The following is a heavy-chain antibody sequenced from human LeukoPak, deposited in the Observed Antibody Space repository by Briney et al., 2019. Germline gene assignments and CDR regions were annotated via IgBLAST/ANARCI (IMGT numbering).Heavy chain of an antibody. Sequence: GASVKVSCKASGFTFINYYMHWVRLAPGQGLEWLGIINLSGGSTHYPQKFQDRVTMTRDTSTSTVYMELSSLRSEDTAVYYCARDLDYGEKSEDYWGQGTLVTVSS. D-gene: IGHD4/OR15-4a*01. CDR1: GFTFINYY. CDR2: INLSGGST. J-gene: IGHJ4*02. CDR3: ARDLDYGEKSEDY. V-gene: IGHV1-46*01.